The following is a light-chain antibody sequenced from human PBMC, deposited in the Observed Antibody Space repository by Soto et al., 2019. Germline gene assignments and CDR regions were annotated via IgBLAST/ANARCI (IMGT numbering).Light chain of an antibody. CDR2: DVS. CDR3: LQDINYPWT. CDR1: QRISSW. J-gene: IGKJ1*01. V-gene: IGKV1-5*01. Sequence: DIQMTQSPSTLSASVGDRVTITCRASQRISSWLAWYQQKPGNAPKLLIYDVSSLESGVPSRFSGSGSGTDFTLAISSLQPEDSATYYCLQDINYPWTFGQGTKVDIK.